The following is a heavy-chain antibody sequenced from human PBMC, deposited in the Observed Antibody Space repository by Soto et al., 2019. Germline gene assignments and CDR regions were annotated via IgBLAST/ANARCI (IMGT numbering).Heavy chain of an antibody. CDR2: IWYDGSNK. V-gene: IGHV3-33*01. CDR3: ARATDDIVVVVAPDY. D-gene: IGHD2-15*01. CDR1: GFTFSSYG. Sequence: PGGSLRLSCAASGFTFSSYGMHWVRQAPGKGLEWVAVIWYDGSNKYYADSVKGRFTISRDNSKNTLYLQMNSLRAEDTAVYYCARATDDIVVVVAPDYWGQGTMVTVYS. J-gene: IGHJ4*02.